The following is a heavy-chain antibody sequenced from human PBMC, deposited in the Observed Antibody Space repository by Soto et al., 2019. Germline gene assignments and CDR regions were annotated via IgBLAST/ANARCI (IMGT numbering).Heavy chain of an antibody. CDR1: GGTFSSYA. V-gene: IGHV1-69*12. CDR2: IIPIFGTA. D-gene: IGHD2-15*01. CDR3: ARESRYCSGGSCYFLPGIDY. Sequence: QVQLVQSGAEVKKPGSSVKVSCKASGGTFSSYAISWVRQAPGQGLEWMGGIIPIFGTANYAQKFQGRVTSTADESTSKAYRELSSMRAEDTAVYYCARESRYCSGGSCYFLPGIDYWGQGTLVTVSS. J-gene: IGHJ4*02.